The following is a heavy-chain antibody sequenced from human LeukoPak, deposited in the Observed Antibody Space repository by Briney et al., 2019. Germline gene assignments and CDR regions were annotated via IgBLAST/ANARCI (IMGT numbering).Heavy chain of an antibody. D-gene: IGHD5-18*01. V-gene: IGHV4-34*01. J-gene: IGHJ4*02. CDR2: IHPSGST. Sequence: PSETLSLTCTVFGASFSDYYWNWIRQPPGKGLEWIGEIHPSGSTSHNPALQSRVTMSVDTSKNQFSLKLNSVTAADTAVYYCARGPDTAKQGYWGQGTLVTVSS. CDR3: ARGPDTAKQGY. CDR1: GASFSDYY.